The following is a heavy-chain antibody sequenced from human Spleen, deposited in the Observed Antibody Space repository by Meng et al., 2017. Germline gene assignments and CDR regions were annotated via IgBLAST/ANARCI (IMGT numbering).Heavy chain of an antibody. J-gene: IGHJ4*02. D-gene: IGHD4-11*01. CDR3: ARGPTTMAHDFDY. CDR2: INHSGST. V-gene: IGHV4-39*02. Sequence: SETLSLTCTVSGGSISSNSHYWGWIRQPPGKGLEWIGEINHSGSTNYNPSLESRATISVDTSQNNLSLKLSSVTAADSAVYYCARGPTTMAHDFDYWGQGTLVTVSS. CDR1: GGSISSNSHY.